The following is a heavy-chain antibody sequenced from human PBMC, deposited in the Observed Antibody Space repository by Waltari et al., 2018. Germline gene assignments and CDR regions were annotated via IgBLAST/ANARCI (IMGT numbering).Heavy chain of an antibody. CDR1: GFTFGRYA. V-gene: IGHV3-23*01. J-gene: IGHJ4*02. CDR3: AKDRGSTGWTLDY. CDR2: ITGSGGRT. Sequence: EVQLLESGGGLVQPGGSLRLSCAASGFTFGRYAMNWVRQAPGKGLEWVSAITGSGGRTYYADSVKGRFTISRDNSKNTLYLQVNSLTAEDTAVYYCAKDRGSTGWTLDYWGQGTLVTVSS. D-gene: IGHD6-19*01.